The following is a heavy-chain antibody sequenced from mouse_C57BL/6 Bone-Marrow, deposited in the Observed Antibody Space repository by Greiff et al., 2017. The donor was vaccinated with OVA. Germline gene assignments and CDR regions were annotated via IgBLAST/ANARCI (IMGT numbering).Heavy chain of an antibody. Sequence: VQLQQSGAELVRPGDSVKLSCTASGFNIKDYYMHWVKQRPEQGLEWIGRIDPEDGDTEYAPKFQGKATMTADTSSNTVYMQLSSLTSEDTAVYYCTRDYGRDFDVWGTGTTVTVSS. CDR3: TRDYGRDFDV. CDR2: IDPEDGDT. CDR1: GFNIKDYY. V-gene: IGHV14-1*01. J-gene: IGHJ1*03. D-gene: IGHD2-4*01.